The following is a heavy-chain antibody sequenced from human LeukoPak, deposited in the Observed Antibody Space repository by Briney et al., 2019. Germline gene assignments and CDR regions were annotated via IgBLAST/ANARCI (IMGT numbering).Heavy chain of an antibody. V-gene: IGHV3-74*01. CDR3: VRDGSGSTPFDF. CDR1: GFTFSGYW. D-gene: IGHD3-10*01. CDR2: ITFDGSGT. J-gene: IGHJ4*02. Sequence: LSGGSLRLSCAASGFTFSGYWMHWVRQAPGKGLVWVSRITFDGSGTVYADSVKGRFTISRDNAKNTLYLQMNSLRAEGTAVYYCVRDGSGSTPFDFWGQGTLVTVSS.